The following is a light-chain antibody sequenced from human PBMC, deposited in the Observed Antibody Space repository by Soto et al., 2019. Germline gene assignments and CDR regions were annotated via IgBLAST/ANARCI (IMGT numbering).Light chain of an antibody. CDR3: QQYKTYPFA. CDR1: QDIGNY. Sequence: DIQMTQTPSSLSASVGDLVTITCRASQDIGNYLAWFQLKSGEAPRSLIYTASHLHSGVPSRFSGSGSGTDFTLTISGLQPEGFATCYCQQYKTYPFAFGPGTKVEIK. V-gene: IGKV1-16*01. CDR2: TAS. J-gene: IGKJ3*01.